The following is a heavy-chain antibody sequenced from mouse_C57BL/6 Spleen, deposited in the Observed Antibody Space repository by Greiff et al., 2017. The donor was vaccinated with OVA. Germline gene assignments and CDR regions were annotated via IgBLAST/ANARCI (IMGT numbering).Heavy chain of an antibody. CDR1: GFNIKDDY. Sequence: VQLQQSGAELVRPGASVKLSCTASGFNIKDDYMHWVKQRPEQGLEWIGWIDPENGDTEYASKFQGKATITADTSSNTAYLQLSSLTSEDTAVYYCTTVYGSSYGGFAYWGQGTLVTVSA. V-gene: IGHV14-4*01. D-gene: IGHD1-1*01. J-gene: IGHJ3*01. CDR3: TTVYGSSYGGFAY. CDR2: IDPENGDT.